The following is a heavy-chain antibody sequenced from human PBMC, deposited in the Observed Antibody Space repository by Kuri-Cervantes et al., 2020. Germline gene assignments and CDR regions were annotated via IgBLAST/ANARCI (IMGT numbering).Heavy chain of an antibody. CDR2: ISSSGSTI. CDR1: GFTFSDYY. D-gene: IGHD3-16*01. Sequence: GGSLRLSCAASGFTFSDYYMSWIRQAPGKGLEWVSYISSSGSTIYYADSVKGRFTISRDNAKNSLYLQTNSLRAEDTAVYYCARDQWVPADYIWGSYLGRGEADYWGQGTLVTISS. J-gene: IGHJ4*02. V-gene: IGHV3-11*01. CDR3: ARDQWVPADYIWGSYLGRGEADY.